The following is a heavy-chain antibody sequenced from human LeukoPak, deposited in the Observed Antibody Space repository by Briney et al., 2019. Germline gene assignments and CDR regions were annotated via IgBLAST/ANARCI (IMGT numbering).Heavy chain of an antibody. V-gene: IGHV4-39*01. CDR3: ARHLTSGWYEFDY. D-gene: IGHD6-19*01. CDR2: IYYSGST. J-gene: IGHJ4*02. CDR1: GGSIGSSSYY. Sequence: SETLSLTCTVSGGSIGSSSYYWGWIRQPPGQGLEWIGSIYYSGSTYYNPSLKSRVTISVDSSKNQFSLKLSSVTAADTAVYYCARHLTSGWYEFDYWGQGTLVTVSS.